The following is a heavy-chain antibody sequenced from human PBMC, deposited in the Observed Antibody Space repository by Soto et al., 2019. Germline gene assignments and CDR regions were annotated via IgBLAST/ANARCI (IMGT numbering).Heavy chain of an antibody. J-gene: IGHJ6*03. CDR3: GRGGGWFGELLRNYYYYYTDV. D-gene: IGHD3-10*01. V-gene: IGHV1-8*01. Sequence: GASVKVSCKASGYTFTSYDINWVRQATGQGLEWMGWMKPNSGNTGYAQKFQGRVTMTRNTSISTTYMKLSSLRSEDTAVYYCGRGGGWFGELLRNYYYYYTDVWGKGTTVTVSS. CDR2: MKPNSGNT. CDR1: GYTFTSYD.